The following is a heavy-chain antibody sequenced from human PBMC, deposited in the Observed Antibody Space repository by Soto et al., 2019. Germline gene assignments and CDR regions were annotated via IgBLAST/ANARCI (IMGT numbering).Heavy chain of an antibody. Sequence: GGAERRSYEACGLKVSSYRRNWVRQKPGKGLEWVSYISSSSSTIYYADSVKGRFTISRDNAKNSLYLQMNSLRDEDTAVYYCARVNFWSGNNLDYWGQGTLVTASS. D-gene: IGHD3-3*01. CDR3: ARVNFWSGNNLDY. V-gene: IGHV3-48*02. CDR1: GLKVSSYR. CDR2: ISSSSSTI. J-gene: IGHJ4*02.